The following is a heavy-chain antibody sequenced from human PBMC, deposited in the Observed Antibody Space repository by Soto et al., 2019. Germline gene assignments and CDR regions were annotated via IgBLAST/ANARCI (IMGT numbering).Heavy chain of an antibody. CDR1: AFIVDSTY. D-gene: IGHD5-18*01. V-gene: IGHV3-66*01. CDR3: CIGLGYLIGD. Sequence: EVQLVESGGGLVQPGGSLRLSCTTSAFIVDSTYMHWVRQAPGKGLEWVAVITVGGDTYYSDSVRGRSTLSRDTSKNTLNLQVNSLKVEDTAVYYCCIGLGYLIGDWGQGALVAVSS. CDR2: ITVGGDT. J-gene: IGHJ4*02.